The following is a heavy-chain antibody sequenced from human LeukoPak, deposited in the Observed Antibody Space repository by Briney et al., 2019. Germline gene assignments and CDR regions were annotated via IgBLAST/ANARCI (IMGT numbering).Heavy chain of an antibody. V-gene: IGHV3-33*05. D-gene: IGHD3-16*01. J-gene: IGHJ6*03. CDR2: ISYDGSSK. Sequence: PGGSLRLSCAASGFTFSRYAMHWVRQAPGKGLEWVTIISYDGSSKYYADSVKGRFTTSRDNSKNTLFLQMNSLRAEDTAVYYCARDGPNINYYYMDVWGRGTTVTVSS. CDR1: GFTFSRYA. CDR3: ARDGPNINYYYMDV.